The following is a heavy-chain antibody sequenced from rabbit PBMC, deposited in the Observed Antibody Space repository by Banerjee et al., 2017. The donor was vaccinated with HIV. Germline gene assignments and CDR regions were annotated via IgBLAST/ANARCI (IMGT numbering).Heavy chain of an antibody. V-gene: IGHV1S45*01. CDR1: GFSFSSSHY. CDR3: AREDADYAGYGCLWVNL. CDR2: IRIRNDYT. Sequence: QEHLEESGGDLVQPEGSLTLTCTVSGFSFSSSHYMCWVRQAPGKGLEWIGCIRIRNDYTYYASWAKGRFTISKTSSTTMTLQLNSLTAADMATYFCAREDADYAGYGCLWVNLWGPGTLVTVS. J-gene: IGHJ4*01. D-gene: IGHD7-1*01.